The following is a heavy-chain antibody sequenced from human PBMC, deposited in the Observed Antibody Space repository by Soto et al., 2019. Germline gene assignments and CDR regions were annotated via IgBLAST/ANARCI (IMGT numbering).Heavy chain of an antibody. CDR3: AKDVLGYCSGGSCSDEYFQH. J-gene: IGHJ1*01. D-gene: IGHD2-15*01. CDR2: ISGSGGST. CDR1: GFTFSSYA. Sequence: GGSLRLSCAASGFTFSSYAMSWVRQAPGKGLEWVSAISGSGGSTYYADSVKGRFTISRDNSKNTLYLQMNSLRAEDTAVYYCAKDVLGYCSGGSCSDEYFQHWGQGTLVTVSS. V-gene: IGHV3-23*01.